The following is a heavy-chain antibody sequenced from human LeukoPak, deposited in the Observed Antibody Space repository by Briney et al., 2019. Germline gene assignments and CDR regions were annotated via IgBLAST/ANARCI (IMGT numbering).Heavy chain of an antibody. CDR3: ARDGGGRIAVAGLWYD. J-gene: IGHJ4*02. V-gene: IGHV4-38-2*02. CDR2: IYHSGST. D-gene: IGHD6-19*01. Sequence: SETLSLTCTVSGYSISSGDYWGWIRQPPGKGLEWIGCIYHSGSTYYNPSLESRISISVDTSKNQFSLKLNSVTAADTAVYYCARDGGGRIAVAGLWYDWGQGTLVTVSS. CDR1: GYSISSGDY.